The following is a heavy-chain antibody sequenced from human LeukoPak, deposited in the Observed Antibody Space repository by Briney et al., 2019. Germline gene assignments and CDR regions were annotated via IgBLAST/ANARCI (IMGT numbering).Heavy chain of an antibody. CDR3: ASSHLYSSSWYLSGRFDY. D-gene: IGHD6-13*01. CDR1: GGSISSYY. J-gene: IGHJ4*02. V-gene: IGHV4-59*01. CDR2: IYYSGIT. Sequence: SETLSLTCTVSGGSISSYYWSWIRQPPGRGLEWIGYIYYSGITTYNPSLKSRVAISVDTSKKQFSLKLSSVTAADTAVYYCASSHLYSSSWYLSGRFDYWGQGTLVTVSS.